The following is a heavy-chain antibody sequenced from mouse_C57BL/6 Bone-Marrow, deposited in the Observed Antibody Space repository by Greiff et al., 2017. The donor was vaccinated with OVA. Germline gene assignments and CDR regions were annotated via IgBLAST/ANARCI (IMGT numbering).Heavy chain of an antibody. J-gene: IGHJ3*01. CDR3: TSVYDYDGGAWFAY. V-gene: IGHV5-9-1*02. CDR2: ISSGGDYI. Sequence: EVQGVESGEGLVKPGGSLKLSCAASGFTFSSYAMSWVRQTPEKRLEWVAYISSGGDYIYYADTVKGRFTISRDNARNTLYLQMSSLKSEDTAMYYCTSVYDYDGGAWFAYWGQGTLVTVSA. D-gene: IGHD2-4*01. CDR1: GFTFSSYA.